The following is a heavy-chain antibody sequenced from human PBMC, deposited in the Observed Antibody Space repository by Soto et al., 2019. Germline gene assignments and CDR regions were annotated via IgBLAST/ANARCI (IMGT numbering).Heavy chain of an antibody. CDR1: GGSISSSSYY. CDR2: IYYSGST. J-gene: IGHJ3*02. V-gene: IGHV4-39*01. CDR3: ARGQTVRMRAFDI. D-gene: IGHD3-10*01. Sequence: SETLSLTCTVSGGSISSSSYYWGWIRQTPGKGLEWIGSIYYSGSTYYNPSLKSRVTISVDTSKNQFSLKLSSVTAADTAVYYCARGQTVRMRAFDIWGQGTMVTVSS.